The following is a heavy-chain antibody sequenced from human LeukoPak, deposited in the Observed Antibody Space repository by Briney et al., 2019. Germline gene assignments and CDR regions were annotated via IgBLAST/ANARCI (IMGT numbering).Heavy chain of an antibody. CDR3: ASSLYYYTSGAGFDY. Sequence: SETLSLTCTVSGASTRTYYWSWIRQPAGKGLERIGRISASGNTDHNPSLKSRVTMSVDTSKNQVSLNLNSVTAADTAVYYCASSLYYYTSGAGFDYWGQGTLVTVSA. CDR1: GASTRTYY. CDR2: ISASGNT. D-gene: IGHD3-10*01. J-gene: IGHJ4*02. V-gene: IGHV4-4*07.